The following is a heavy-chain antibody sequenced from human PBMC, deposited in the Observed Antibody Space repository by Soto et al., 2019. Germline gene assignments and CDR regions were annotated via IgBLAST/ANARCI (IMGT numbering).Heavy chain of an antibody. Sequence: GASVKVSCKASGGTFSSYAISWVRQAPGQGLEWMGGIIPIFGTANYAQKFQGRVTITADESTSTAYMELSSLRSEDTAVYYCARDEVYDFGSGNQRHYGMDVWGKGTRVTVPS. V-gene: IGHV1-69*13. CDR2: IIPIFGTA. CDR1: GGTFSSYA. J-gene: IGHJ6*04. D-gene: IGHD3-3*01. CDR3: ARDEVYDFGSGNQRHYGMDV.